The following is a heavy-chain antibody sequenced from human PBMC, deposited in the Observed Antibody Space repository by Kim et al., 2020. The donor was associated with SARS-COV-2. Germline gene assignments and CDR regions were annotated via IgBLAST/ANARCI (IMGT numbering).Heavy chain of an antibody. CDR1: GGSFSGYY. CDR3: ARMSKDIVVVVAAKHYYF. Sequence: SETLSLTCAVYGGSFSGYYWSWIRQPPGKGLEWIGEINHSGSTNYNPSLKSRVTISVDTSKNQFSLKLSSVTAADTAVYYCARMSKDIVVVVAAKHYYF. J-gene: IGHJ4*01. D-gene: IGHD2-15*01. V-gene: IGHV4-34*01. CDR2: INHSGST.